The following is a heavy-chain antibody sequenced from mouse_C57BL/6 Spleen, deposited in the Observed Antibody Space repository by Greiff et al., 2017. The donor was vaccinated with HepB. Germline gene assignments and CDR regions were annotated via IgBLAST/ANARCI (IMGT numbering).Heavy chain of an antibody. D-gene: IGHD1-1*01. CDR1: GYTFTSYD. J-gene: IGHJ3*01. V-gene: IGHV1-85*01. Sequence: VKLVESGPELVKPGASVKLSCKASGYTFTSYDINWVKQRPGQGLEWIGWIYPRDGSTKYNEKFKGKATLTVDTSSSTAYMELHSLTSEDSAVYFCAKGGYGSRFAYWGQGTLVTVSA. CDR3: AKGGYGSRFAY. CDR2: IYPRDGST.